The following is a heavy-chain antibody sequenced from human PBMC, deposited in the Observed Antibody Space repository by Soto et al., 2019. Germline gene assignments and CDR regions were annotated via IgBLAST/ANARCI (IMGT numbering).Heavy chain of an antibody. CDR1: GHTFTGYY. D-gene: IGHD5-12*01. V-gene: IGHV1-2*04. J-gene: IGHJ3*02. CDR3: ARDGYTLEGDYAFDI. Sequence: QVQLVQSGAEVKKPGASVKVSCKASGHTFTGYYMHWVRQAPGQGLEWMGWINPNSGGTNYAQKFQGWVTMTRDTSISTAYMELRRVRSDDTAVYYCARDGYTLEGDYAFDIWGQGTMVTVSS. CDR2: INPNSGGT.